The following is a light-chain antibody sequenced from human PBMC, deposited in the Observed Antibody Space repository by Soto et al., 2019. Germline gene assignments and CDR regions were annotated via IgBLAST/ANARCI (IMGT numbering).Light chain of an antibody. J-gene: IGKJ3*01. V-gene: IGKV3-15*01. Sequence: EIVMTQSPATLSVSPGERATLSCRASQSVSSNLSWYQQKPGQAPRLLIYGASTRATGIPARFSGSGSGTDFTLTISSLQSEDFAVYYCQQYNNCPGTFGPGTKVDIK. CDR1: QSVSSN. CDR2: GAS. CDR3: QQYNNCPGT.